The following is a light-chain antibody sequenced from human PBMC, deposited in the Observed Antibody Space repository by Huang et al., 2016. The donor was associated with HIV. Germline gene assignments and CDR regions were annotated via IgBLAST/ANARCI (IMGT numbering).Light chain of an antibody. V-gene: IGKV3-20*01. J-gene: IGKJ4*01. CDR2: GAS. CDR1: QSVDTSY. Sequence: EIVLTQSPGTLSLSPGERATLSCRASQSVDTSYLAWYQQKPGQAPRLLIYGASSRATDIPDRFSGSGSGTDFTLTISRLEPEDFAVYYCQQYGSFPPKLTSGGGTKVEMK. CDR3: QQYGSFPPKLT.